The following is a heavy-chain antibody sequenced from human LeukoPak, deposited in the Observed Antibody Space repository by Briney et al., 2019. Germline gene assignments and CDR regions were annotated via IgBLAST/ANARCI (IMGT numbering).Heavy chain of an antibody. D-gene: IGHD5-24*01. Sequence: PGRSLRLSCAASGFTFSSYAMHWVRQAPGKGLEWVAVISYDGSNKYYADSVKGRFTISRDNSKNTLYLQMNSLRAEDTAVYYCARSRGGYNSKSPFGYWGQGTLVTVSS. CDR2: ISYDGSNK. CDR1: GFTFSSYA. V-gene: IGHV3-30-3*01. J-gene: IGHJ4*02. CDR3: ARSRGGYNSKSPFGY.